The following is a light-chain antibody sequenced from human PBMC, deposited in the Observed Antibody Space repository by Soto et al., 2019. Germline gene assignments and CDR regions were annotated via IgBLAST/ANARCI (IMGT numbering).Light chain of an antibody. CDR2: NAF. J-gene: IGKJ4*01. Sequence: QMTQSPSSLSASVGDRVTLTCWASQSIGMYLNWYQQKPGKAPKLLISNAFCLQSGVPQRFSGSGAGTDFTLTISNLQPEVFATYSCQQSHSNPITFGGGTKVYIK. CDR3: QQSHSNPIT. V-gene: IGKV1-39*01. CDR1: QSIGMY.